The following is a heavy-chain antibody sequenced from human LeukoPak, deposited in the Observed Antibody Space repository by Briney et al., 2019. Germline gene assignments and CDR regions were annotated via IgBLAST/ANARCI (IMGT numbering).Heavy chain of an antibody. J-gene: IGHJ4*02. D-gene: IGHD1-7*01. CDR3: ARDPGNYGGFDY. CDR2: IIPIFGTA. V-gene: IGHV1-69*05. CDR1: GGTFSSYA. Sequence: ASVTVSCKASGGTFSSYAISWVRQAPGQGLEWMGRIIPIFGTANYAQKFQGRVTITTDESTSTAYMELSSLRSEDTAVYYCARDPGNYGGFDYWGQGTLVTVSS.